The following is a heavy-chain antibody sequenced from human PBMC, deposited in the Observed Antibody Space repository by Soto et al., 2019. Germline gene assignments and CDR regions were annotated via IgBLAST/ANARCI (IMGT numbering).Heavy chain of an antibody. CDR3: ERRGGRPKY. CDR1: GFTFSVSA. V-gene: IGHV3-21*02. Sequence: DVQLVESGGGLVKPGGSLRLSCEASGFTFSVSAMNWVRQAPGKGLEWVSSINGGSTSVHYADSVKGRFTISRDNANKSLASQLETLTLEHTAVYYCERRGGRPKYWGRGPLVSVSS. J-gene: IGHJ4*02. D-gene: IGHD2-15*01. CDR2: INGGSTSV.